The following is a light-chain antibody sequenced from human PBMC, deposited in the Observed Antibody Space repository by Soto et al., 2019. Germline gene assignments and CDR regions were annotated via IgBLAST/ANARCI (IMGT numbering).Light chain of an antibody. CDR1: QSINTY. Sequence: DIQMTQSPSSLSASVGDRVTITCRASQSINTYLNWYQQKPGKAPKLLIHAASNLQSGVPSRFSGSGSGTDFTLTISSLQPEDFATYYCQQSYNTWTFGQGTKVEIK. CDR3: QQSYNTWT. J-gene: IGKJ1*01. CDR2: AAS. V-gene: IGKV1-39*01.